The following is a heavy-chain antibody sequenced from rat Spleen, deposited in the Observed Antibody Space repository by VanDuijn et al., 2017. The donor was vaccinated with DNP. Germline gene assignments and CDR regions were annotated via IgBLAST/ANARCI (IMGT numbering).Heavy chain of an antibody. Sequence: EVQLVESGGGLVQPGRSIKLSCATSGFTFSNYNMAWVRQAPKKGLEWVATIIYDGSRTYYRDSVKGRFTMARDNAKSTLYLEMDSLRSEDTATYYCATFEGRDAWGQGTSVTVSS. CDR1: GFTFSNYN. D-gene: IGHD1-11*01. J-gene: IGHJ4*01. CDR2: IIYDGSRT. CDR3: ATFEGRDA. V-gene: IGHV5S10*01.